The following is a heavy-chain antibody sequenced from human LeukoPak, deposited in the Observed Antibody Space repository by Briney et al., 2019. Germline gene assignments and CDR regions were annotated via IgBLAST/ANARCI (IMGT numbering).Heavy chain of an antibody. D-gene: IGHD6-19*01. J-gene: IGHJ4*02. CDR2: IIPIFGTA. CDR3: ARDGSVADPDY. CDR1: GGTFSSYA. Sequence: ASVKVSCKASGGTFSSYAISWVRQAPGQGLEWMGGIIPIFGTANYAQKFQGRVTITADKSTSTAYMELSSLRSEDTAVYYCARDGSVADPDYWGQGTLVTVSS. V-gene: IGHV1-69*06.